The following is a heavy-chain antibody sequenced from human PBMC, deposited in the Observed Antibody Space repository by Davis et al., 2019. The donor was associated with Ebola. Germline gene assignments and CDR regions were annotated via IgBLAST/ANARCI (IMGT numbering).Heavy chain of an antibody. CDR1: GFTFSGSA. CDR3: TSSSDIHGSGSYKDY. J-gene: IGHJ4*02. V-gene: IGHV3-73*01. Sequence: GGSLRLSCAASGFTFSGSAMHWVRQSSGKGLEWVGRIRSKANSYATAYAASVKGRFTISRDDSKNTAYLQMNSLKTEDTAVYYCTSSSDIHGSGSYKDYWGQGTLVTVSS. CDR2: IRSKANSYAT. D-gene: IGHD3-10*01.